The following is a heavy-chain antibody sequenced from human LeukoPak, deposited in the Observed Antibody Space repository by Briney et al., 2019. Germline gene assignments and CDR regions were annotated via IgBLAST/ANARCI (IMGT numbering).Heavy chain of an antibody. J-gene: IGHJ5*02. D-gene: IGHD1-26*01. CDR3: ARGQGATVPQVGKNWFDP. Sequence: SETLSLTCTVSGYSISSGYHWGWIRQPPGKGLEWIGSIYHSGSTYYNPSLKSRVILSVDTSKNQFSLKLISVTVADTAIYYCARGQGATVPQVGKNWFDPWGQGTRVTVSS. CDR1: GYSISSGYH. V-gene: IGHV4-38-2*02. CDR2: IYHSGST.